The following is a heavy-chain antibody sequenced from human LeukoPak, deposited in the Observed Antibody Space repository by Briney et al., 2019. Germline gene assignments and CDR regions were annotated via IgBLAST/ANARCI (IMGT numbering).Heavy chain of an antibody. J-gene: IGHJ4*02. CDR3: ARSGYSSTWYLQNFELDY. V-gene: IGHV3-30*04. D-gene: IGHD2-2*01. CDR2: ISYDGSNK. CDR1: GFTFSSHA. Sequence: GGSLRLSCATSGFTFSSHAMHWVRQAPGRGLEWVALISYDGSNKYYADSVKGRFTISRDNSKNTLYVQMNSLRAEDTAVYFCARSGYSSTWYLQNFELDYWGQGTLVTVSS.